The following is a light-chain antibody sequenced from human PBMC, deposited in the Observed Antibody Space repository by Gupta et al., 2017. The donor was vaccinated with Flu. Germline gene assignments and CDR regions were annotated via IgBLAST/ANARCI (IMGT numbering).Light chain of an antibody. CDR3: SSYTGSTLVV. CDR2: EVS. J-gene: IGLJ2*01. V-gene: IGLV2-14*01. Sequence: QSALTQPASVSGSPGQSLTISCTGFSSAVGGYNYLSWYQQHPGKAPKLMIYEVSNRPSGVSDRFSGSKSGNTASLTISGLQAEDEADYYCSSYTGSTLVVFGGGTKVTVL. CDR1: SSAVGGYNY.